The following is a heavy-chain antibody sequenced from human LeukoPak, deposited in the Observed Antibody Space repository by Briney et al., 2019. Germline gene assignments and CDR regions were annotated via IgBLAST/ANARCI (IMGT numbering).Heavy chain of an antibody. J-gene: IGHJ4*02. V-gene: IGHV3-23*01. CDR2: ISGSGGST. Sequence: SGGSLRLSCAASGFTFSSYAVSWVRQAPGKGLEWVSAISGSGGSTYYADSVKGRFTISRDNSKNTLYLQMNSLRAEDTAVYYCANYYDSSGYYYEGFDYWGQGTLVTVSS. CDR1: GFTFSSYA. D-gene: IGHD3-22*01. CDR3: ANYYDSSGYYYEGFDY.